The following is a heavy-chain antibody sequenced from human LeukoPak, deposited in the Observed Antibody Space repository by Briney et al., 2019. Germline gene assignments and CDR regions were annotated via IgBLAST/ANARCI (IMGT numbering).Heavy chain of an antibody. D-gene: IGHD2-15*01. Sequence: SETLSLTCTVSGGSISSYYWSWIRQPPGKGLEWIGYIYHSGSTNYNPPLKSRVAQSVDTSKSQFSLKLRSVTAADTAVYYCARVSCSGGNCYFDYWGQGTLVTVSS. V-gene: IGHV4-59*01. CDR3: ARVSCSGGNCYFDY. CDR1: GGSISSYY. J-gene: IGHJ4*02. CDR2: IYHSGST.